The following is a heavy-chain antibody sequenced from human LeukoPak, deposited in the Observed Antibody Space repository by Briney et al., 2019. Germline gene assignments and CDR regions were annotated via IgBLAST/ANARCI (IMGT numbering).Heavy chain of an antibody. CDR1: GGSITADSCY. V-gene: IGHV4-61*01. J-gene: IGHJ3*02. D-gene: IGHD6-13*01. Sequence: PSETLSLTCTVSGGSITADSCYWSWIRPPPGMGLEWIGYIYHSANTSHNPSRKSRVTIAAYTSKNQFSLKMSSATAADPSVYYWGKAAGTLSEDAFDIWGQGTMVTVSS. CDR2: IYHSANT. CDR3: GKAAGTLSEDAFDI.